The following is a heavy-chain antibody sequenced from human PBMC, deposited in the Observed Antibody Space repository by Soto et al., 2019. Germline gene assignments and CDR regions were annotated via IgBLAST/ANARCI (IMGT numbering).Heavy chain of an antibody. CDR1: GYTFPSYD. V-gene: IGHV1-8*01. Sequence: ASVKVSCKASGYTFPSYDINWLRQATGQGLEWMGWMNPNSGNTGYAQKFQGRVTMTRNTSISTAYMELSGLRSEDTAVYYCASAMKYCGGDCYSYYYYGMDVWGQGTTVTVSS. CDR2: MNPNSGNT. CDR3: ASAMKYCGGDCYSYYYYGMDV. D-gene: IGHD2-21*02. J-gene: IGHJ6*02.